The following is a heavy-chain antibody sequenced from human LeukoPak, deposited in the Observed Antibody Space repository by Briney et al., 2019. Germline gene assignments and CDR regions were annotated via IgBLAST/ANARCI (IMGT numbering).Heavy chain of an antibody. CDR3: ARGFRPGGAVVAPPYYFDY. J-gene: IGHJ4*02. V-gene: IGHV4-59*12. CDR2: IHNTGTT. D-gene: IGHD2-21*01. Sequence: SATLSLTCTVSGGSISGYYWTWMRQTPGKGLEWIGDIHNTGTTNYNPSLKSRVIMSLDTSKPQFYLKLTSATAADSAVYYCARGFRPGGAVVAPPYYFDYWGLGALVNVSS. CDR1: GGSISGYY.